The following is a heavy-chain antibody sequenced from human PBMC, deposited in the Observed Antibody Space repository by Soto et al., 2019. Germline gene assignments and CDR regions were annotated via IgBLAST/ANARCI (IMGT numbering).Heavy chain of an antibody. CDR1: GFTFSSFG. Sequence: QVQLVESGGGVVQPGGSLRLSCKGSGFTFSSFGMNWVRQAPGKGLEWVAVMWNDGSNRLYPDSVKGRFTISRDNSKSTLFLQMNSLRAEDTAVYYCATSNWNFFDYWGQGTLVTVSS. V-gene: IGHV3-33*03. D-gene: IGHD1-20*01. CDR2: MWNDGSNR. CDR3: ATSNWNFFDY. J-gene: IGHJ4*02.